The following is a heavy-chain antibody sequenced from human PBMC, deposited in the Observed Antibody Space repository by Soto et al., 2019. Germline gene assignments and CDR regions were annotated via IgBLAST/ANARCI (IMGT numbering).Heavy chain of an antibody. J-gene: IGHJ5*02. CDR3: ASRIVARPS. CDR2: IHHSVGT. D-gene: IGHD6-6*01. V-gene: IGHV4-4*02. Sequence: QEHLQESGPGLVKPSGTLSLTCAVSGVSISSNNWWTWVRQPPGKGLEWIGEIHHSVGTNSSPSLKIRVPISFDTAKNRFSLNLSSLPAGDRAVYYCASRIVARPSWGPGTLVTVSS. CDR1: GVSISSNNW.